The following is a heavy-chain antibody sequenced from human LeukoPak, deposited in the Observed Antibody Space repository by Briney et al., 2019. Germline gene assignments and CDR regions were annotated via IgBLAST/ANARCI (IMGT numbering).Heavy chain of an antibody. CDR3: AREYSSSGEAFDI. J-gene: IGHJ3*02. D-gene: IGHD6-6*01. CDR2: IYYSGST. V-gene: IGHV4-59*11. CDR1: GGSISSQY. Sequence: SETLSLTCTVSGGSISSQYWSWIRQPPGKGLEWIGYIYYSGSTSYNPSLKRRVTISVDRSKNHFSLKLSSVTAADTAVYYCAREYSSSGEAFDIWGQGTMVTVSS.